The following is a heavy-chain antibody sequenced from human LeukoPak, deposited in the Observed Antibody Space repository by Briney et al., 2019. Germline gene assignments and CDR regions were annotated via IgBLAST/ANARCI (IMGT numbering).Heavy chain of an antibody. Sequence: GGSLRLSCAASAFTFSSYAMSWVRQAPGKGLEWVSAISSSGYWTSYADSVKGRFTISRDNSKNTLYLQTNSLRAEDTALYYCVKDPYSSSSGGPFAMDVWGQGTTVTVSS. CDR2: ISSSGYWT. CDR3: VKDPYSSSSGGPFAMDV. J-gene: IGHJ6*02. V-gene: IGHV3-23*01. D-gene: IGHD6-6*01. CDR1: AFTFSSYA.